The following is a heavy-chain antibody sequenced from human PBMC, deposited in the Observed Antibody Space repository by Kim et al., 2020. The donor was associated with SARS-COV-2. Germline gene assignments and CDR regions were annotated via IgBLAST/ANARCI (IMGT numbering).Heavy chain of an antibody. CDR3: ARETILTGSDY. CDR2: T. Sequence: TNYAQKLHGRVAMTTDTSTSTAYMELRSLRSDDTAMYYCARETILTGSDYWGQGTLVTVSS. D-gene: IGHD3-9*01. J-gene: IGHJ4*02. V-gene: IGHV1-18*01.